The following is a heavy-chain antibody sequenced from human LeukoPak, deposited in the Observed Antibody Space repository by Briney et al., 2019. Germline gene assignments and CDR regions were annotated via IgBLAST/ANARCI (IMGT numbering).Heavy chain of an antibody. CDR3: ASPMYSSSWSFDY. V-gene: IGHV3-21*01. Sequence: PGGSLRLSCAASGFTFSSYSMSWVRQAPGKGLEWISSISSSSSYIYYADSVKGRFTISRDNAKNSLYLQMNSLRAEDTAVYYCASPMYSSSWSFDYWGQGTLVTVSS. D-gene: IGHD6-13*01. CDR2: ISSSSSYI. J-gene: IGHJ4*02. CDR1: GFTFSSYS.